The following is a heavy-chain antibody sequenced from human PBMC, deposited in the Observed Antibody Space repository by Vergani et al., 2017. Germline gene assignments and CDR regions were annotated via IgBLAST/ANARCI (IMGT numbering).Heavy chain of an antibody. CDR1: GFTFDDYG. CDR2: INWNGGST. Sequence: EVQLVESGGGVVRPGGSLRLSCAASGFTFDDYGMSWVRHAPGPGLEWVSGINWNGGSTGYADSVKGRFTISRDNAKNSLYLQMNSLRAEDTAVYYCARGRPTYYYDSSGYYPFDYWGQGTLVTVSS. J-gene: IGHJ4*02. CDR3: ARGRPTYYYDSSGYYPFDY. D-gene: IGHD3-22*01. V-gene: IGHV3-20*04.